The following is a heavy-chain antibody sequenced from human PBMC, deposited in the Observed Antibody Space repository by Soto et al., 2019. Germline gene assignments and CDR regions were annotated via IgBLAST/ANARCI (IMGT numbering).Heavy chain of an antibody. J-gene: IGHJ5*02. V-gene: IGHV1-46*03. CDR3: ARGTGTDFSGPAAVWSWFDR. CDR2: INPSGGGT. D-gene: IGHD2-2*01. Sequence: ASVKVSCKASGDTFTNYYLHWVRQAPGQGFEWMGIINPSGGGTSYAQKFQGRVTMTRDTSTSTAYMELSSLRSEETAVYYCARGTGTDFSGPAAVWSWFDRWGHGNLVTVGS. CDR1: GDTFTNYY.